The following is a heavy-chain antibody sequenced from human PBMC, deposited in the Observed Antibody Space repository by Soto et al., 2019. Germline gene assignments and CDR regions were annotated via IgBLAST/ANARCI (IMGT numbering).Heavy chain of an antibody. J-gene: IGHJ6*02. CDR1: GYTFTGYY. Sequence: ASVKVSCKASGYTFTGYYMHWVRQAPGQGLEWMGWINPNSGGTNYAQKFQGWVTMTRDTSISTAYMELSRLRSDDTAVYYCARGELAVAAPADYYYYYGMDVWGQGTRVTVSS. V-gene: IGHV1-2*04. D-gene: IGHD6-19*01. CDR3: ARGELAVAAPADYYYYYGMDV. CDR2: INPNSGGT.